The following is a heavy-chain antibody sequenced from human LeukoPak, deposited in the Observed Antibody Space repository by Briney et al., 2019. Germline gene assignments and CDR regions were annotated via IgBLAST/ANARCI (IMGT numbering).Heavy chain of an antibody. J-gene: IGHJ6*03. V-gene: IGHV3-30-3*01. CDR3: VRGGANPNFAYMDV. CDR2: ISYDGSNK. Sequence: GGSLRLSCAASGFTFSSYAMHWVRQAPGKGLEWVAVISYDGSNKYYADSVKGRFTISRDNANNTLYLQMSSLRPEDAALYFCVRGGANPNFAYMDVWGKGTTVSVSS. CDR1: GFTFSSYA. D-gene: IGHD3-9*01.